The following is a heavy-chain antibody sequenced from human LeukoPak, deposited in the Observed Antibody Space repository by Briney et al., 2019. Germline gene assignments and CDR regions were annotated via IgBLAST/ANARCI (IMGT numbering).Heavy chain of an antibody. Sequence: PGRSLRLSCAASGFTFDDYAVHWVRQAPGKGLEWVSGISWNSGSIGYADSVKGRFTISRDNAKNSLYLQMNSLRAEDTALYYCAKGYCSSTSCAPHDYWGQGTLVTVSS. CDR3: AKGYCSSTSCAPHDY. V-gene: IGHV3-9*01. CDR1: GFTFDDYA. CDR2: ISWNSGSI. D-gene: IGHD2-2*01. J-gene: IGHJ4*02.